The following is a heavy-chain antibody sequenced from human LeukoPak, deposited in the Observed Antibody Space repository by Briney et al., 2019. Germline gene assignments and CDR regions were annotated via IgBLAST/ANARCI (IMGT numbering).Heavy chain of an antibody. CDR3: AREKSIAVAAGFDY. CDR1: GGSISSGGYY. J-gene: IGHJ4*02. Sequence: SETLSLTCTVSGGSISSGGYYWSWIRQHPGKGLEWIGYIYYSGSTYYNPSLKSRVTISVDTSKNQFSLKLSSVTAADTAVYYCAREKSIAVAAGFDYWGQGTLVTVSS. V-gene: IGHV4-31*03. CDR2: IYYSGST. D-gene: IGHD6-19*01.